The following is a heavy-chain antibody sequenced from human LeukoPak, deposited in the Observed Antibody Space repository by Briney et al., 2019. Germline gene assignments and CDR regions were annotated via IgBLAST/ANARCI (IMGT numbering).Heavy chain of an antibody. CDR1: GYSFPNYW. J-gene: IGHJ4*02. Sequence: GESLKISCKGSGYSFPNYWIGWVRQIPGKGLEWMGIIYPGDSDTRYSPSFQGQVTISADKSISTAYLQWSSLKASDTAMYYCARSSDIAAAGNFDYWGQGTLVTVSS. V-gene: IGHV5-51*01. CDR2: IYPGDSDT. CDR3: ARSSDIAAAGNFDY. D-gene: IGHD6-13*01.